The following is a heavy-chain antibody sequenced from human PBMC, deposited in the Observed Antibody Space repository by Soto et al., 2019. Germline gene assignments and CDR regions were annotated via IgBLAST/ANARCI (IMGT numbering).Heavy chain of an antibody. CDR2: INHSGST. Sequence: PSETLSLTCAVYGGSFSGYYWSWIRQPPGKGLEWIGEINHSGSTNYNPSLKSRVTISVDTSKNQFSLKLSSVTAADTAVYYCAREESLLWFGESLNWFDPWGQGTLVTVS. J-gene: IGHJ5*02. V-gene: IGHV4-34*01. CDR1: GGSFSGYY. CDR3: AREESLLWFGESLNWFDP. D-gene: IGHD3-10*01.